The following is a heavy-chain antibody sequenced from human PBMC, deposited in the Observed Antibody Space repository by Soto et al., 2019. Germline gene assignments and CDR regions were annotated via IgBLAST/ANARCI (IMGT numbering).Heavy chain of an antibody. Sequence: QVKLQQWGAGLLKPSETLSLTCAVDGGAFSNHYWSWIRQPPGKGLEWIGEINHSGSTNSNPSLKSRVTISVDTSKNQFSLKLISVTAADTAVYYCARMYGDYAEYFDLWGRGTLVTVSS. CDR1: GGAFSNHY. D-gene: IGHD4-17*01. J-gene: IGHJ2*01. CDR3: ARMYGDYAEYFDL. CDR2: INHSGST. V-gene: IGHV4-34*01.